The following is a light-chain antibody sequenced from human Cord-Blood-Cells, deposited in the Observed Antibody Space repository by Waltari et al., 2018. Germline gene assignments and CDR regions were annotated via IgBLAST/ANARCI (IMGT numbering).Light chain of an antibody. CDR3: QQYNNWPSWT. CDR2: GAS. CDR1: QSVSIN. J-gene: IGKJ1*01. Sequence: EIVLTLSPATLPVSPGERATFSCRASQSVSINLAWYQQKPDQAPRLLIFGASTRATGIPARFSGSGSGTEFTLTISSLQSEDFAVYYCQQYNNWPSWTFGQGTKVEIK. V-gene: IGKV3-15*01.